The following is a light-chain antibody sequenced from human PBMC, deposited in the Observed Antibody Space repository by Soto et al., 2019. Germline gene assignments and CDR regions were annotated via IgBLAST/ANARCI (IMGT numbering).Light chain of an antibody. CDR1: QSIGTW. Sequence: DIQMTQSPSTLYASVGDRVTITCRASQSIGTWLAWYQQKPGKAPILLIYKASTLESGVPSRCSGSSSGTEFTLTIRSLQPDDFSTYYGQQSRTFGQGTKLEIK. CDR2: KAS. J-gene: IGKJ1*01. CDR3: QQSRT. V-gene: IGKV1-5*03.